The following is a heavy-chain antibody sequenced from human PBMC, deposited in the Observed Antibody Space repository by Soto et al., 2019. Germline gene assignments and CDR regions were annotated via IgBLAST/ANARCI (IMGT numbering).Heavy chain of an antibody. J-gene: IGHJ6*02. CDR2: TYYRSKWYN. D-gene: IGHD6-19*01. CDR3: ARENGGYSSGWYGYYCGMDV. V-gene: IGHV6-1*01. CDR1: GDSVSSNSAA. Sequence: SQTLSLTCAISGDSVSSNSAAWNWIRQSPSRGLEWLGRTYYRSKWYNDYAVSVKSRITINPDTSKNQFSLQLNSVTPEDTAVYYCARENGGYSSGWYGYYCGMDVWGQGTTVTVSS.